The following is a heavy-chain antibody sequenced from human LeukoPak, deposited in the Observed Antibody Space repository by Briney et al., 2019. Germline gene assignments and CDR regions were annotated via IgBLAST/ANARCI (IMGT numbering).Heavy chain of an antibody. CDR2: IYHSGST. J-gene: IGHJ3*02. D-gene: IGHD3-22*01. Sequence: SETLSLTCTVSGYSISSGYYWGWIRQTPGKGLEWIGNIYHSGSTYYNPSLKSRVTILVDTSKNQFSLRLSSVTAADTAVYYCAKVHRDYYYDSSGYLVGAFDIWGQGTMVTVSS. CDR3: AKVHRDYYYDSSGYLVGAFDI. V-gene: IGHV4-38-2*02. CDR1: GYSISSGYY.